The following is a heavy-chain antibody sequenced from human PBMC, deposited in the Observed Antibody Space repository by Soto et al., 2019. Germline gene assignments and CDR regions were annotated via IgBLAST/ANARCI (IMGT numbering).Heavy chain of an antibody. J-gene: IGHJ3*02. CDR1: GFTFSNAW. CDR2: IKSKTDGGTT. V-gene: IGHV3-15*07. CDR3: TTFPYYDYVWGSYTAFDI. D-gene: IGHD3-16*01. Sequence: EVPLVESGGGLVKPGGSLRLSCAASGFTFSNAWMNWVRQAPGKGLEWVGRIKSKTDGGTTDYAAPVKGRFTISRDDSKNTLYLQMNSLKTEDTAVYYCTTFPYYDYVWGSYTAFDIWGQGTMVTVSS.